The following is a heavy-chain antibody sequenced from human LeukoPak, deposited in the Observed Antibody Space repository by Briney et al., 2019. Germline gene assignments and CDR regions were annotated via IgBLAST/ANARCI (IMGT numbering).Heavy chain of an antibody. Sequence: GASVKVSCKASGYTFTGYYMHWVRQAPGQGLEWMGWINPNSGGTNYAQKFQGRVTMTRDTSISTAYMELSRLRSDDTAVYYCAREAVDSSSRYGAYWGQGTLVTVSS. CDR3: AREAVDSSSRYGAY. J-gene: IGHJ4*02. CDR1: GYTFTGYY. CDR2: INPNSGGT. D-gene: IGHD6-13*01. V-gene: IGHV1-2*02.